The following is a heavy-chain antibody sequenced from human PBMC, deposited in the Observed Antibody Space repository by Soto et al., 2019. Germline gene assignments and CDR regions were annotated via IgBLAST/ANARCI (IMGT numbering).Heavy chain of an antibody. CDR1: GFTFSDYC. D-gene: IGHD5-12*01. J-gene: IGHJ3*02. CDR3: ARGLKDIVATPFDAFDI. Sequence: GGSLRLSCAASGFTFSDYCMSWIRQAPGKGLEWVSYISSSGSTIYYADSVKGRFTISRDNAKNSLYLQMNSLRAEDTAVYYCARGLKDIVATPFDAFDIWGQGTMVTV. CDR2: ISSSGSTI. V-gene: IGHV3-11*01.